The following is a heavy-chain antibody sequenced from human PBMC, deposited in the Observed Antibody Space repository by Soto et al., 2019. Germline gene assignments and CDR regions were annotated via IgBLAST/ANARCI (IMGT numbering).Heavy chain of an antibody. V-gene: IGHV3-23*01. J-gene: IGHJ4*02. Sequence: GGSLRLSCAASGFTFSSYAMSWVRQAPGKGLEWVSAISGSGGSTYYADSVKGRFTISRDNSKNTLYLQMNSLRAEDTAVYYCAKGDYYSNLVVAARGFDYWGQGTLVTVSS. D-gene: IGHD2-15*01. CDR2: ISGSGGST. CDR3: AKGDYYSNLVVAARGFDY. CDR1: GFTFSSYA.